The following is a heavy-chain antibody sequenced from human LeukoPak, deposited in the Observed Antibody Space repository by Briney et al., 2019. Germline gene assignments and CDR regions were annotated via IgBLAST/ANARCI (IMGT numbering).Heavy chain of an antibody. Sequence: PSETLSLTCSVSGGSVSSDSSYWSWIRQPPGKGLEWIGYIYYSGSANYNPSLKSRVTMSVDTSKSHFSLRLTSVTAADTALYFCARSQLNYYFDYWGQGALVTVSS. J-gene: IGHJ4*02. D-gene: IGHD1-1*01. CDR1: GGSVSSDSSY. V-gene: IGHV4-61*03. CDR2: IYYSGSA. CDR3: ARSQLNYYFDY.